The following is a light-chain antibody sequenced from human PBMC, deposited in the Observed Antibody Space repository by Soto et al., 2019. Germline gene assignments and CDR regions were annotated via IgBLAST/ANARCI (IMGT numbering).Light chain of an antibody. CDR2: DAS. Sequence: EIVLTESRATLSFSPEKRATVSCXXSQSVSSYLAWYQQKPGQAPRLLIYDASNRATGIPARFSGSGSGTDFTLTISSLEPEDFAVYYCQQRSNWPPITFGQGTRLEI. CDR3: QQRSNWPPIT. V-gene: IGKV3-11*01. CDR1: QSVSSY. J-gene: IGKJ5*01.